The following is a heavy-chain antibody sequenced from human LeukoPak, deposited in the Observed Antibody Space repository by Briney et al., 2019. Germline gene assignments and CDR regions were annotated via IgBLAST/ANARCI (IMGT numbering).Heavy chain of an antibody. CDR1: GGSISSYY. V-gene: IGHV4-59*01. Sequence: SETLSLTCTVSGGSISSYYWSWIRQPPGKGLERIGYIYYSGSTNYNPSLKSRVTISVDTSKNPFSLKLSSVTAADTAVYYCARHAYCGGDCYSRPRAFDIWGQGTMVTVSS. CDR2: IYYSGST. CDR3: ARHAYCGGDCYSRPRAFDI. J-gene: IGHJ3*02. D-gene: IGHD2-21*02.